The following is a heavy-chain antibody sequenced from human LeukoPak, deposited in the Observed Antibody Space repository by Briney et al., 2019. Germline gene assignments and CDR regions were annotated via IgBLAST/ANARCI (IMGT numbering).Heavy chain of an antibody. V-gene: IGHV3-21*04. CDR2: ISSSSSYI. Sequence: GGSLRLSCAASGFTFSSYAMSWVRQAPGKGLEWVSSISSSSSYIYYADSVKGRFTISRDNAKNSLYLQMNSLRAEDTAVYYCAREEGGLFIASDYYYGSGSYLGYWGQGTLVTVSS. CDR3: AREEGGLFIASDYYYGSGSYLGY. CDR1: GFTFSSYA. J-gene: IGHJ4*02. D-gene: IGHD3-10*01.